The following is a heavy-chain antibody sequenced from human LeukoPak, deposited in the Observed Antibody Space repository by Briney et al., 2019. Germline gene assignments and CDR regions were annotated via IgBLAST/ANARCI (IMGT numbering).Heavy chain of an antibody. V-gene: IGHV4-4*07. J-gene: IGHJ5*02. Sequence: SETLSLTCTVSGGSISSYYWSWIRQPAGKGLEWIGRIYTSGSTNYNPSLKSRVTMSVDTSKNQFSLKLSSVAAADTAVYYGARGIAAAFPGWFDPWGQGTLVTVSS. CDR2: IYTSGST. CDR3: ARGIAAAFPGWFDP. D-gene: IGHD6-13*01. CDR1: GGSISSYY.